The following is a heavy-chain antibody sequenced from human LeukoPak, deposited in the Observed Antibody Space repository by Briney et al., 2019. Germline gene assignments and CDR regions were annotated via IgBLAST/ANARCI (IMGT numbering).Heavy chain of an antibody. CDR1: GYSISSSSYY. J-gene: IGHJ4*02. Sequence: SETLSLTCTVSGYSISSSSYYWGWIRQPPGKGLEWIGSIYYSGSTYYNPSLKSRVTISVDTSKNQFSLKLSSVTAADTAVYYCARDVYDSSGYYSLGWGQGTLVTVSS. CDR2: IYYSGST. CDR3: ARDVYDSSGYYSLG. D-gene: IGHD3-22*01. V-gene: IGHV4-39*02.